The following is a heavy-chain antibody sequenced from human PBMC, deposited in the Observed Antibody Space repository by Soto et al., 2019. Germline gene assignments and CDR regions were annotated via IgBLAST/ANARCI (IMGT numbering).Heavy chain of an antibody. J-gene: IGHJ4*02. CDR3: ARGSNSSWSLDY. CDR2: INHSGST. D-gene: IGHD6-13*01. CDR1: GRSFSGYY. V-gene: IGHV4-34*01. Sequence: PSETLSLTCAVYGRSFSGYYWSWIRQPPGKGLEWIGEINHSGSTNYNPSLKSRVTISVDTSKNQFSLKLSSVTAADTAVYYCARGSNSSWSLDYWGQGTLVTVSS.